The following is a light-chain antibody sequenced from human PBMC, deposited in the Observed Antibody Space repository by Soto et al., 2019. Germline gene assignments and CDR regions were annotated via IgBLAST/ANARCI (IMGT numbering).Light chain of an antibody. CDR1: QTISSW. CDR3: QQYGSYSRT. Sequence: DIQMTHSPSTLSGSVGDRVTITYRASQTISSWLAWYQQKPGKAPKLLIYKASTLKSGVPSRFSGSGSATEFTLSINSLQPDDFATYYCQQYGSYSRTFGQGTKVDIK. CDR2: KAS. V-gene: IGKV1-5*03. J-gene: IGKJ1*01.